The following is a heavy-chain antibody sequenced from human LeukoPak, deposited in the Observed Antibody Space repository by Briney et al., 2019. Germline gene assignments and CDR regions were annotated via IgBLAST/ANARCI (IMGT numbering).Heavy chain of an antibody. J-gene: IGHJ4*02. CDR3: AKVRQQLVRGDFDY. V-gene: IGHV3-74*01. D-gene: IGHD6-13*01. CDR2: INTGGGST. CDR1: GFIFSNYW. Sequence: PGGSLRLSCAASGFIFSNYWMHWVRQAPGKGLVWVSRINTGGGSTTYADSVKGRFTISRDNSKNTLYLQMNSLRAEDTAVYYCAKVRQQLVRGDFDYWGQGTLVTVSS.